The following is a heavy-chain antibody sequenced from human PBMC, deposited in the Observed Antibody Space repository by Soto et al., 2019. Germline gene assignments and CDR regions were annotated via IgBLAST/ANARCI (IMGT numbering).Heavy chain of an antibody. D-gene: IGHD4-17*01. J-gene: IGHJ5*02. V-gene: IGHV4-59*01. CDR2: IYYSGST. Sequence: PSGTLALTCTVSGGSISSYYWSWIRQPPGKGLEWIGYIYYSGSTNYNPSLKSRVTISVDTSKNQFSLKLSSVTAADTAVYYCARLTGEDYVDGGNWFDPWGQRTLVTVSS. CDR3: ARLTGEDYVDGGNWFDP. CDR1: GGSISSYY.